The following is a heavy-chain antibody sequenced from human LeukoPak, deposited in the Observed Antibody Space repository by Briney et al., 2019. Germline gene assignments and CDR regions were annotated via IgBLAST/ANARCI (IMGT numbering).Heavy chain of an antibody. CDR3: ARDVWFGAGRTFDY. D-gene: IGHD3-10*01. V-gene: IGHV4-61*02. CDR2: IYTSGST. CDR1: GGSISSSSYY. J-gene: IGHJ4*02. Sequence: PSETLSLTCTVSGGSISSSSYYWGWIRQPPGKGLEWIGRIYTSGSTNYNPSLKSRVTISVDTSKNQFSLKLSSVTAADTAVYYCARDVWFGAGRTFDYWGQGTLVTVSS.